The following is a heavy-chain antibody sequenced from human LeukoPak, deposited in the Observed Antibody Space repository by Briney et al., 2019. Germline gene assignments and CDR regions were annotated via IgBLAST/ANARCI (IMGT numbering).Heavy chain of an antibody. CDR2: VNYSGST. Sequence: SETLSPTCAVYGGSFTGYYWSWIRQPPGKGLDWIGEVNYSGSTNYNASLKSRVTISVDTSKNQFSLKLNSVTAADTAVYYCARGLEEWLERGYFQYWGQGTLVTVSS. D-gene: IGHD6-19*01. CDR3: ARGLEEWLERGYFQY. V-gene: IGHV4-34*01. CDR1: GGSFTGYY. J-gene: IGHJ1*01.